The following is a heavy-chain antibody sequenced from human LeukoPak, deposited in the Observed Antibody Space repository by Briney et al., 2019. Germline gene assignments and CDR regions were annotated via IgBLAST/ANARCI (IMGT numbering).Heavy chain of an antibody. Sequence: GGSLRLSCAASGFTFSTYAMHWVRQTPGKGLEYVSAISTNGGGTYYANSVKGRFTISRDNSKNTLYLQMGSLRAEDMAVYYCAKYCSGVSCYSGYDYWGQGTLVTVSS. CDR1: GFTFSTYA. CDR3: AKYCSGVSCYSGYDY. J-gene: IGHJ4*02. D-gene: IGHD2-15*01. CDR2: ISTNGGGT. V-gene: IGHV3-64*01.